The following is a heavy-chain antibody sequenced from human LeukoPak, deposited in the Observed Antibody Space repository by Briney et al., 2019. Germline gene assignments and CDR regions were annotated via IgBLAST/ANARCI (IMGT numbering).Heavy chain of an antibody. D-gene: IGHD3-10*01. Sequence: PSETLSLTCTVSGGSISSSNYFWRWIRQPPGQELEWIASINYGGTTYYNPSLKSRVTISVDTSKNQFSLRLTSVTAADTAVYLCARYVVYGSGKSYFDYWGQGSLVSVSS. CDR2: INYGGTT. CDR1: GGSISSSNYF. V-gene: IGHV4-39*01. CDR3: ARYVVYGSGKSYFDY. J-gene: IGHJ4*02.